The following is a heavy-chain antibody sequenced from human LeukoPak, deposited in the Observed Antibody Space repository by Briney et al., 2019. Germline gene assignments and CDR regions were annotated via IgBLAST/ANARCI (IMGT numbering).Heavy chain of an antibody. CDR2: IYYSGST. CDR1: GGSISSGGYY. V-gene: IGHV4-31*03. Sequence: SETLSLTCTVSGGSISSGGYYWSWIRQHPGKGLEWIGYIYYSGSTYYDPSLKSRVTISVDTSKNQFSLKLSSVTAADTAVYYCARRVTIFGVVELYYFDYWGQGTLVTVSS. D-gene: IGHD3-3*01. J-gene: IGHJ4*02. CDR3: ARRVTIFGVVELYYFDY.